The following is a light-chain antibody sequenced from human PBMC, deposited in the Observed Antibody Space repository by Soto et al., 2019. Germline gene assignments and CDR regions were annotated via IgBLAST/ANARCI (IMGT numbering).Light chain of an antibody. CDR1: QNIISN. J-gene: IGKJ1*01. CDR3: QQYRNWPSWT. V-gene: IGKV3-15*01. Sequence: EIVMTQSPATLSVFPGERATVSCRASQNIISNLAWYQQKPGQAPSLLIYGASTREKGVPARFSGSGSGTEFTLTISSLQSEDSAVYYCQQYRNWPSWTFGQGTKVEMK. CDR2: GAS.